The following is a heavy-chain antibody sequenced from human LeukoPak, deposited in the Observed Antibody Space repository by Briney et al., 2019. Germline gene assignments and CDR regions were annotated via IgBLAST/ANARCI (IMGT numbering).Heavy chain of an antibody. Sequence: GGSLRLSCEASGFTFSSYSMNWVRQAPGKGLEWVSSISSSSSYIYYADSVKGRFTISRDNAKNSLYLQMNSLRAEDTAVYYCARASNQYYDFWSGYYTGWFDPWGQGTLVTVSS. J-gene: IGHJ5*02. CDR3: ARASNQYYDFWSGYYTGWFDP. CDR2: ISSSSSYI. D-gene: IGHD3-3*01. V-gene: IGHV3-21*01. CDR1: GFTFSSYS.